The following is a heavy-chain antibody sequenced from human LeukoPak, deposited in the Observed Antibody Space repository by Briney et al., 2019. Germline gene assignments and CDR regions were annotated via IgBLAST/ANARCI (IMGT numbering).Heavy chain of an antibody. J-gene: IGHJ4*02. Sequence: PGGSLRLSCAASGFTFSTYWMSWVRQAPGKGLEWVANIKKDGTEKYYVDSVKGRFTISRDNAKDSLYLQMNSLRAEDTAVYYCTRDVGVAGYWGQGTLVTVSS. CDR1: GFTFSTYW. CDR3: TRDVGVAGY. V-gene: IGHV3-7*05. CDR2: IKKDGTEK. D-gene: IGHD1-26*01.